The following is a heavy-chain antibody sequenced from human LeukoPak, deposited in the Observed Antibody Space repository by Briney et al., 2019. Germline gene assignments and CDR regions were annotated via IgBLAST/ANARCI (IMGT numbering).Heavy chain of an antibody. Sequence: SETLSLTCTVSGGSISPYSWSWLRQPPGKGLEWIDFIYYRGSTNYNPSLKSRVTISVDTSKNQFSLKLSSVTAADTAVYYCAREVESGGFDYWGQGTLVTVSS. V-gene: IGHV4-59*01. CDR2: IYYRGST. CDR1: GGSISPYS. D-gene: IGHD2-15*01. CDR3: AREVESGGFDY. J-gene: IGHJ4*02.